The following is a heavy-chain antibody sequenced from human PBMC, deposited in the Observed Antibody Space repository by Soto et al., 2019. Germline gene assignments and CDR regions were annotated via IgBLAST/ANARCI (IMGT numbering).Heavy chain of an antibody. V-gene: IGHV1-18*01. D-gene: IGHD2-15*01. J-gene: IGHJ3*02. CDR2: ISAYNGNT. CDR3: AREPVVVVANPHDAFDI. CDR1: GYTFTSYG. Sequence: ASVKVSCKASGYTFTSYGISWVRQAPGQGLEWMGWISAYNGNTNYAQKLQGRVTMTTDTSTSTAYMELRSLRSDDTAVYYCAREPVVVVANPHDAFDIWGQGTMVTVS.